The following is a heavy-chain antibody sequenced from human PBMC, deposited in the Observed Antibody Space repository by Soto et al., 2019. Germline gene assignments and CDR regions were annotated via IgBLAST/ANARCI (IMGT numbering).Heavy chain of an antibody. D-gene: IGHD5-12*01. CDR1: GGSISSGGYY. Sequence: SETLSLTCTVSGGSISSGGYYWSWIRQHPGKGLEWIGYIYYSGSTYYNPSLKSRVTISVDTSKNQFSLKLSSVTAADTAVYYCARDRDSGYDFVGYYYYYGMDVWGQGTTVTVS. V-gene: IGHV4-31*03. J-gene: IGHJ6*02. CDR3: ARDRDSGYDFVGYYYYYGMDV. CDR2: IYYSGST.